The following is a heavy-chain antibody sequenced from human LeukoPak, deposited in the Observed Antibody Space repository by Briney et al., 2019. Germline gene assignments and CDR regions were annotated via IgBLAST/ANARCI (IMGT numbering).Heavy chain of an antibody. Sequence: KPSETLSLTCTVSGCSISSYYWSWIRQPPGKGLEWIGYIYYSGSTNYNPSLKSRVTISVDTSKNQSSLKLSSVTAADTAVYYCARVLYYYDSSGYYYDAFDIWGQGTMVTVSS. V-gene: IGHV4-59*01. CDR3: ARVLYYYDSSGYYYDAFDI. D-gene: IGHD3-22*01. CDR1: GCSISSYY. J-gene: IGHJ3*02. CDR2: IYYSGST.